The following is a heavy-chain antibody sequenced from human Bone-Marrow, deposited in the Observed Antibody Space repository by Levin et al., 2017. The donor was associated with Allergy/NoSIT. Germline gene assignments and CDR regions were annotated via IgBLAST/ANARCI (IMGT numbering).Heavy chain of an antibody. D-gene: IGHD2-15*01. CDR2: ISYDGSNK. CDR3: AKGRSGFDY. CDR1: GFTFSSYG. J-gene: IGHJ4*02. V-gene: IGHV3-30*18. Sequence: SCAASGFTFSSYGMHWVRQAPGKGLEWVAVISYDGSNKYYADSVKGRFTISRDNSKNTLYLQMNSLRAEDTAVYYCAKGRSGFDYWGQGTLVTVSS.